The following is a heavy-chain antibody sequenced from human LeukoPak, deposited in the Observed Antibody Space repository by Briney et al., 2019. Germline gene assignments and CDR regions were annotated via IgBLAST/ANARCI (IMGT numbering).Heavy chain of an antibody. CDR1: GGTFTSYA. V-gene: IGHV1-69*04. Sequence: GASVKVSCKASGGTFTSYAISWVRQAPGQGLEWMGRIIPIFGIANYAQKFQGRVTITADKSTSTASMELSSLRSEDTAVYYCARARVDGVTVDYWGQGTLVTVSS. D-gene: IGHD2-21*02. J-gene: IGHJ4*02. CDR3: ARARVDGVTVDY. CDR2: IIPIFGIA.